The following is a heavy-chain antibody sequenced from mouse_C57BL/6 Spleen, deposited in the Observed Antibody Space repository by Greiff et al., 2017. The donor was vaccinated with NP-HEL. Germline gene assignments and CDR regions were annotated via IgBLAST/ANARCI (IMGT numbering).Heavy chain of an antibody. Sequence: QVQLQQSGAELARPGASVKLSCKASGYTFTSYGISWVKQRTGQGLEWIGEIYPRSGNTYYNEKFKGKATLTADKSSSTAYMELRSLTSEDSAVYFCAREGEDYYGSSSYYAMDYWGQGTSVTVSS. V-gene: IGHV1-81*01. CDR1: GYTFTSYG. CDR3: AREGEDYYGSSSYYAMDY. CDR2: IYPRSGNT. J-gene: IGHJ4*01. D-gene: IGHD1-1*01.